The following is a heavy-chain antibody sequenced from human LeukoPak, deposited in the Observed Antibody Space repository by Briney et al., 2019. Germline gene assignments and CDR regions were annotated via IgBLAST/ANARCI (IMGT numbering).Heavy chain of an antibody. CDR2: IYTSGST. CDR1: GGSISSGSYY. V-gene: IGHV4-61*02. Sequence: SQTLSLTCTVSGGSISSGSYYWSWIRQPAGKGLEWNGRIYTSGSTNYNPSLKSRVTISVDTSKNQFSLKLSSVTAADTAVYYCARGDYPHAFDIWGQGTMVTVSS. D-gene: IGHD4-17*01. CDR3: ARGDYPHAFDI. J-gene: IGHJ3*02.